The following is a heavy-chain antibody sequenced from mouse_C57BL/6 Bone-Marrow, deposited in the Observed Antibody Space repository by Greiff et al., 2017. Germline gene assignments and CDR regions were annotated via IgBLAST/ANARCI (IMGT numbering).Heavy chain of an antibody. CDR3: AREDGSSFSSSY. CDR1: GYTFTDYY. D-gene: IGHD1-1*01. J-gene: IGHJ2*01. CDR2: INPYNGGT. Sequence: EVKLQESGPVLVKPGASVKMSCKASGYTFTDYYMNWVKQSHGKSLEWIGVINPYNGGTSYNQKFKGKATLTVDKSSSTAYMELNSLTSEDSAVYYCAREDGSSFSSSYWGQGTTLTVSS. V-gene: IGHV1-19*01.